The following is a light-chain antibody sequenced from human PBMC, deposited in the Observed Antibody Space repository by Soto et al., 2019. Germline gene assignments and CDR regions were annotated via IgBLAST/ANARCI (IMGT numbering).Light chain of an antibody. CDR2: DVS. CDR3: SSYSSTFTLL. CDR1: NSDIGAYPY. V-gene: IGLV2-14*03. J-gene: IGLJ2*01. Sequence: QSALTQPASVSGSPGQSITISCTGTNSDIGAYPYVSWYQQHPGKAPKLIIFDVSDRPSGVSYRFSASKSGNRASLTISGLQAEDEANYYCSSYSSTFTLLFGGGTKVTVL.